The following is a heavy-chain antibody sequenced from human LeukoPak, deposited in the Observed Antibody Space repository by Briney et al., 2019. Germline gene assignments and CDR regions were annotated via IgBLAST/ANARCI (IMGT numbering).Heavy chain of an antibody. CDR3: ARGYYDFWSGYSPYYFDY. CDR1: GFTFSSYA. J-gene: IGHJ4*01. D-gene: IGHD3-3*01. Sequence: GGSLRLSCAASGFTFSSYAMSWVRQAPGKGLEWVSAISGSGGSTYYADSVKGRFTISRDNSKDTLYLQMNSLRTEDTAVYYCARGYYDFWSGYSPYYFDYWGHGTLVTVSS. V-gene: IGHV3-23*01. CDR2: ISGSGGST.